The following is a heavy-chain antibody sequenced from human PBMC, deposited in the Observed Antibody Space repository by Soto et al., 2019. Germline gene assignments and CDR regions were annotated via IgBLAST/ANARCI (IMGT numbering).Heavy chain of an antibody. Sequence: ASVKVSCKASGYTFTSYGISWVRQAPGQGLEWMGWTSAYNGNTNYAQKLQGRVTMTTDTSTSTAYMELRSLRSDDTAVYYCARSGLYSSGWYVDDYWGQGTLVTVSS. CDR3: ARSGLYSSGWYVDDY. V-gene: IGHV1-18*01. J-gene: IGHJ4*02. D-gene: IGHD6-19*01. CDR2: TSAYNGNT. CDR1: GYTFTSYG.